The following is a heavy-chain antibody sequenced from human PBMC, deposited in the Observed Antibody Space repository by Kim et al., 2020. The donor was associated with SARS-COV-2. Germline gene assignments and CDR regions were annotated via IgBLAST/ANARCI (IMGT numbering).Heavy chain of an antibody. CDR3: AIAPGWLQFPGGSAFDI. CDR2: ISSSSSTI. D-gene: IGHD5-12*01. J-gene: IGHJ3*02. V-gene: IGHV3-48*02. Sequence: GGSLRLSCAASGFTFSSYSMNWVRQAPGKGLEWVSYISSSSSTIYYADSVKGRFTISRDNAKNSLYLQMNSLRDEDTAVYYCAIAPGWLQFPGGSAFDIWGQGTMVTVSS. CDR1: GFTFSSYS.